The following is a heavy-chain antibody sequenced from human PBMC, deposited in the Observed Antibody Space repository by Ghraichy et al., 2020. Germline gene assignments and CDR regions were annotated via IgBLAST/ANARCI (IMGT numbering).Heavy chain of an antibody. CDR2: ISWNSGSI. CDR3: AKDGYYSNYYYYGMDV. D-gene: IGHD4-11*01. CDR1: GFTFDDYA. Sequence: GGSLRLSCAASGFTFDDYAMHWVRQAPGKGLEWVSGISWNSGSIGYADSVKGRFTISRDNAKNSLYLQMNILRAEDTALYYCAKDGYYSNYYYYGMDVWGQGTTVTVSS. V-gene: IGHV3-9*01. J-gene: IGHJ6*02.